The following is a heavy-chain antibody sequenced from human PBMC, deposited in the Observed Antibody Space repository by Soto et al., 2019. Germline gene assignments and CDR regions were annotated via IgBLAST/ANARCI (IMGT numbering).Heavy chain of an antibody. CDR3: ARGLGLNWGLPVLKDWYFDL. V-gene: IGHV4-31*03. Sequence: QVQLQESGPGLVKPSQTLSLTCTVSGGSISSGGYYWSWIRQHPGKGLEWIGYIYYSGSTYYNPSLKSRVIVPVDTSKNQLSLKLSSVTAADTAVYYWARGLGLNWGLPVLKDWYFDLWGRGTLVTVSS. D-gene: IGHD7-27*01. CDR1: GGSISSGGYY. CDR2: IYYSGST. J-gene: IGHJ2*01.